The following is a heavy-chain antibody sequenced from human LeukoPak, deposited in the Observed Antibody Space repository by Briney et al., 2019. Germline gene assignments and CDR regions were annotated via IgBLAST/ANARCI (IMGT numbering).Heavy chain of an antibody. Sequence: PGGSLRLSCAASGFTFNNAWMSWVRQAPGKGLEWVAVISYHGIDKYYADSVKGRFTISRDNSKNALYLQMNSLRPEDTAVYYCTRAGEDVVLGPAPVGGSPYNWFDPWGQGTLVTVSS. CDR2: ISYHGIDK. D-gene: IGHD2-2*01. V-gene: IGHV3-30-3*01. J-gene: IGHJ5*02. CDR3: TRAGEDVVLGPAPVGGSPYNWFDP. CDR1: GFTFNNAW.